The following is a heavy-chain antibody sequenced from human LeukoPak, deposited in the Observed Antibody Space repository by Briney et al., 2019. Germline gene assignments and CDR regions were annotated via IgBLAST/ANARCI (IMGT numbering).Heavy chain of an antibody. CDR1: GFTFSSYG. CDR2: ISYDGSNK. D-gene: IGHD6-13*01. CDR3: AKDGHYSGYSSSWLDDY. Sequence: GGSLRLSCAASGFTFSSYGMHWVRQAPGKGLEWVAVISYDGSNKYYADSVKGRFTISRDNSKNTLYLQMNSLRAEDTAVYYCAKDGHYSGYSSSWLDDYWGQGTLVTVSS. V-gene: IGHV3-30*18. J-gene: IGHJ4*02.